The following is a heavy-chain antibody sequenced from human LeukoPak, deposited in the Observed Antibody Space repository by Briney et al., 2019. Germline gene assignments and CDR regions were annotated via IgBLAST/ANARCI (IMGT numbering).Heavy chain of an antibody. CDR1: GYTFTSYG. J-gene: IGHJ5*02. Sequence: ASVKVSCKASGYTFTSYGISWVRQAPGQGLQWMGWISTYNGNTNYAQTLQGRVTMTTDTSTCTAYMELRSLRSDDTAVYYCARDKAYSITYYSSYIHWFDPWGQGTLVTVSS. D-gene: IGHD6-13*01. CDR2: ISTYNGNT. V-gene: IGHV1-18*01. CDR3: ARDKAYSITYYSSYIHWFDP.